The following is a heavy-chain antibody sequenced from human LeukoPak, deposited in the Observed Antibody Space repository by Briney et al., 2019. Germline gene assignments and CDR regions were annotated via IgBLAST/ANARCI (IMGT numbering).Heavy chain of an antibody. J-gene: IGHJ4*02. CDR1: GGTFSSYA. CDR2: IIPILGIA. V-gene: IGHV1-69*04. D-gene: IGHD1-26*01. CDR3: ARAVVGATPFDY. Sequence: ASVKVSCKASGGTFSSYAISWVRQAPGQGLEWMGRIIPILGIANYAQKFQGRVTITADKSTSTAYMELSSLRSEDTAAYYCARAVVGATPFDYWGQGTLVTVSS.